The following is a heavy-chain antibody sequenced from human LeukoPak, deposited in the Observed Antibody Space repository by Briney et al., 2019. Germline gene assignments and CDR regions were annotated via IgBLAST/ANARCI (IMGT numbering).Heavy chain of an antibody. J-gene: IGHJ6*03. CDR2: IRYDGSNK. CDR3: ASCEIPSYAHYYYYYMDV. Sequence: GGSLRLSCAASGFTFSSYGMHWVRQAQGKGLEWVAFIRYDGSNKYYADSVKGRFTISRDNSKNTLYLQMNSLRAEDTAVYYCASCEIPSYAHYYYYYMDVWGKGTTVTISS. V-gene: IGHV3-30*02. D-gene: IGHD3-16*01. CDR1: GFTFSSYG.